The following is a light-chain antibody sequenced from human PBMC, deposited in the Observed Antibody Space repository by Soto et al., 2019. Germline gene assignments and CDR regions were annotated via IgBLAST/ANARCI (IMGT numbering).Light chain of an antibody. Sequence: DIQMTHSPSTLSASVGDRVTITCRASQSISTWLAWYQQKPGTVPKLLIYKASTLESGVPSRFSGSRSGTEFTLTVSSLQPDDFATYYCQQYNDSFPYTFGQGTKLEIK. V-gene: IGKV1-5*03. J-gene: IGKJ2*01. CDR1: QSISTW. CDR3: QQYNDSFPYT. CDR2: KAS.